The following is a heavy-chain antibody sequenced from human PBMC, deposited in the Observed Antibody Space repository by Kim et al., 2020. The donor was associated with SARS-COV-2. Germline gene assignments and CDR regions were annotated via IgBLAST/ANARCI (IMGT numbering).Heavy chain of an antibody. J-gene: IGHJ6*02. CDR2: ISGSGGST. Sequence: GGSLRLSCAASGFTFSSYAMSWVRQAPGKGLEWVSAISGSGGSTYYADSVKGRFTISRDNSKNTLYLQMNSLRAEDTAVYYCAKDKRKQLVREYGMDVWGQGTTVTVSS. D-gene: IGHD6-6*01. V-gene: IGHV3-23*01. CDR1: GFTFSSYA. CDR3: AKDKRKQLVREYGMDV.